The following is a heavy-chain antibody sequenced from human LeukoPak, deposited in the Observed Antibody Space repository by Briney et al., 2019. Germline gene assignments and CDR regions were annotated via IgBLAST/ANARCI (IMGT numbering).Heavy chain of an antibody. D-gene: IGHD3-10*01. CDR1: GFPFSSYA. J-gene: IGHJ4*02. V-gene: IGHV3-23*01. CDR2: NRGSGGST. Sequence: PGGSLRLSCAASGFPFSSYAMSWVGQAPGKGLEWVSVNRGSGGSTYNAEYVKGRFSISRDNSKSTVILQMNSLRVEDTDVYYCAKGAYSSGGYPPVTPDHWGQGTLVTVSS. CDR3: AKGAYSSGGYPPVTPDH.